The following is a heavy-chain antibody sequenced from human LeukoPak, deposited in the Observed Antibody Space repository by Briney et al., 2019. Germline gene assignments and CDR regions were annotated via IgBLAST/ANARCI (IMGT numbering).Heavy chain of an antibody. CDR3: AKGVGTSGWFYFDY. J-gene: IGHJ4*02. CDR1: GFTFSTYA. Sequence: GGSLRLSCAASGFTFSTYAMSWVRQAPGKGLEWVSVISNSGVNTYYADSVKGRFTISRDNSKNTLYLQMNGLRAEDTAVYYCAKGVGTSGWFYFDYWGQGTLVTVSS. D-gene: IGHD6-19*01. V-gene: IGHV3-23*01. CDR2: ISNSGVNT.